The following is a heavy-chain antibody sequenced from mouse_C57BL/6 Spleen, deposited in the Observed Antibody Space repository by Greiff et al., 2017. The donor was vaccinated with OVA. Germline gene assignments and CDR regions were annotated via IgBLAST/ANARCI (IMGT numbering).Heavy chain of an antibody. CDR3: ARRAYYRNYYYAMYY. CDR2: IFPGSGST. CDR1: GYTFTGYW. D-gene: IGHD2-5*01. Sequence: VQLQQPGAELMKPGASVKLSCKAPGYTFTGYWIEWVKQRPGHGLEWIGEIFPGSGSTHYTEKFKGKATFTADTSANTAYMQLSSLTTEYSAIYYCARRAYYRNYYYAMYYWGQGTSVTVSS. V-gene: IGHV1-9*01. J-gene: IGHJ4*01.